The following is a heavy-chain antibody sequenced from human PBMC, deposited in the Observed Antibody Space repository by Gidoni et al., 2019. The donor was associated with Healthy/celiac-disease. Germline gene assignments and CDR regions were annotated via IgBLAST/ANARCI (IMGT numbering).Heavy chain of an antibody. CDR3: AREGNYGDYFDY. D-gene: IGHD4-17*01. V-gene: IGHV4-59*01. J-gene: IGHJ4*02. Sequence: QLQLQASGLGLVQPSATLSLTCTVSGGSISSYYWSWIRQPPGKGLEWIGYIYYTGSTNYNPSLKSRVTIAVDTSKNQFSLKLSSVTAADTAVYYCAREGNYGDYFDYWSQGTLVTVSS. CDR2: IYYTGST. CDR1: GGSISSYY.